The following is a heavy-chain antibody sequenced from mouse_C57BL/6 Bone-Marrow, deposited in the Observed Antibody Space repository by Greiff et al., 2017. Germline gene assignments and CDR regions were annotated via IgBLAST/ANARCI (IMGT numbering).Heavy chain of an antibody. V-gene: IGHV5-4*01. Sequence: EVHLVESGGGLVKPGGSLKLSCAASGFTFSSYAMSWVRQTPEKRLEWVATISDGGSYTYYPDNVKGRFTISRDNAKNNLYLQMSHLKSEDTAMYYCACDNYYRSDYAMDYWGQGTSVTVSS. J-gene: IGHJ4*01. CDR3: ACDNYYRSDYAMDY. D-gene: IGHD1-2*01. CDR1: GFTFSSYA. CDR2: ISDGGSYT.